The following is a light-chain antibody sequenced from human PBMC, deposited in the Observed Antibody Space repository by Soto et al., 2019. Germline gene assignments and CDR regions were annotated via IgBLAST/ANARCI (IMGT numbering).Light chain of an antibody. CDR3: AAWDDRLSIPV. CDR1: SSNIENHH. Sequence: QTVVTQETSASGTPGQRVTISCLGSSSNIENHHVFWNQQLPGTAPKLIIYRDNQRPSGVPDRISGSKSGTSASLAISDLRSEDEGDYYCAAWDDRLSIPVFGGGTKLTVL. CDR2: RDN. V-gene: IGLV1-47*01. J-gene: IGLJ3*02.